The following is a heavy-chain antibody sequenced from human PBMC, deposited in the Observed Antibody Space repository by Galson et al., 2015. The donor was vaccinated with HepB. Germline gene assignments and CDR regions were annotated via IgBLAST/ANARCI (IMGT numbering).Heavy chain of an antibody. D-gene: IGHD3-10*01. CDR2: ILYDGSKE. CDR3: ARDRNDYGSGSDYKPPDY. J-gene: IGHJ4*02. CDR1: GFTFENYG. Sequence: SLRLSCAVSGFTFENYGLHWVRQAPGKGLEWVGVILYDGSKEYYADSVKGRFTISRDDSKKTLYLLMNRLRAEDTAVYYCARDRNDYGSGSDYKPPDYWGQGTLVTVSS. V-gene: IGHV3-30*03.